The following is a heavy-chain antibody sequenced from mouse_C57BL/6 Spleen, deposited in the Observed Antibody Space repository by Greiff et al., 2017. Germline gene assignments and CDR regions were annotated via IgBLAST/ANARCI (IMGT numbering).Heavy chain of an antibody. V-gene: IGHV1-69*01. D-gene: IGHD1-1*01. Sequence: QVQLQQPGAELVMPGASVKLSCKASGYTFTSYWMHWVKQRPGQGLEWIGEIDPSDSYTNSNQKFKGKSTLTVDKSSSTAYMQLSSLTSEDSAVYYCARRGIYYYGSSYAMDYWGQGTSVTVSS. CDR3: ARRGIYYYGSSYAMDY. J-gene: IGHJ4*01. CDR1: GYTFTSYW. CDR2: IDPSDSYT.